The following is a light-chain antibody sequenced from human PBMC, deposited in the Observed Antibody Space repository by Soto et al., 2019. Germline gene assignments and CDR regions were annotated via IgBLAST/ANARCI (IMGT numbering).Light chain of an antibody. CDR3: RQSYSTLWT. CDR1: RSVSSY. J-gene: IGKJ1*01. V-gene: IGKV1-39*01. CDR2: AAS. Sequence: DIQMTQSPSSLSASVGDRVTITCRVSRSVSSYLNWYQQKPGKAPKLLIYAASSLQSGVPSRFSGSGSGTDFTLTISSLQPEDFATYYCRQSYSTLWTFGRGTKVEIK.